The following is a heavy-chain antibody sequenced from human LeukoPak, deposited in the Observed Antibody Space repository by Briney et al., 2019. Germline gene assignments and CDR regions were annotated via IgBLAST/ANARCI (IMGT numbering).Heavy chain of an antibody. J-gene: IGHJ3*02. Sequence: ASVKVSCKASGYTFTSYGISWVRQAPGQGLEWMGWISAYNGNTNYAQKLQGRVTMTTDTSTSTAYMELRSLRSDDTAVYYCASGCSGGSCYDAFDIWGQGTMVTVSS. D-gene: IGHD2-15*01. CDR1: GYTFTSYG. CDR2: ISAYNGNT. V-gene: IGHV1-18*01. CDR3: ASGCSGGSCYDAFDI.